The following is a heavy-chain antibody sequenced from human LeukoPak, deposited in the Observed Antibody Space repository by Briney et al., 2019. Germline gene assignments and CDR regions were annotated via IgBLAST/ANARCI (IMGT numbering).Heavy chain of an antibody. CDR2: ISSNSDYI. CDR1: GFTFSSYR. J-gene: IGHJ4*02. Sequence: GGSLRLSCAASGFTFSSYRMNWVRQAPGKGLEWVSSISSNSDYIYYADSVKGRFTISRDNAKNSLYLQMNSLRAEDTAMYYCPRGVDYWGQGTLVTVSS. CDR3: PRGVDY. V-gene: IGHV3-21*01.